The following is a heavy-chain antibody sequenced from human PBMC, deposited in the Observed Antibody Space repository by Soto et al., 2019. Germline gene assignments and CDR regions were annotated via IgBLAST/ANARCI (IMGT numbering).Heavy chain of an antibody. CDR2: IYYSGST. CDR3: AREGLLSHFDY. Sequence: SETLSLTCTVSGGSISSGGYYWSWIRQHPGKGLEWIGYIYYSGSTYYNPSLKSRVTISVDTSKNQFSLKLSSVTAADTAVYYCAREGLLSHFDYWGQGTLVTVSS. CDR1: GGSISSGGYY. J-gene: IGHJ4*02. V-gene: IGHV4-31*03. D-gene: IGHD2-21*02.